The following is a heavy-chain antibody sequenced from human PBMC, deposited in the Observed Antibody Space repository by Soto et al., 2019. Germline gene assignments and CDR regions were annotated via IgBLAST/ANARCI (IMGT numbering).Heavy chain of an antibody. J-gene: IGHJ3*02. D-gene: IGHD2-2*02. CDR3: ARDLPLYTGVFDM. CDR2: ISSSSNHV. Sequence: EVQMVESGGGLVKPGGYLRLSCAASGFSFSTYSINWVRQAPGKGLEWVSSISSSSNHVYYADSVKGRFTISRDNAKNALYLQMNSLRAEDTAVYYCARDLPLYTGVFDMWGQGTMVTVSS. V-gene: IGHV3-21*01. CDR1: GFSFSTYS.